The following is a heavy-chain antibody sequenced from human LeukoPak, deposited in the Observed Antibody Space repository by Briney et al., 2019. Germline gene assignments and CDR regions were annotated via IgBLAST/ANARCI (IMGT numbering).Heavy chain of an antibody. J-gene: IGHJ6*02. D-gene: IGHD3-10*01. CDR2: IYFSGTT. CDR1: GASITTYY. CDR3: ARDYGPFGV. V-gene: IGHV4-59*01. Sequence: PSETLSLTCTVSGASITTYYWSWIRQPPWKGLEWIGYIYFSGTTNYNPSLKSRVTISLDASNKQFSLRLNSVTAADTAVYYCARDYGPFGVWGQGTTVTVSS.